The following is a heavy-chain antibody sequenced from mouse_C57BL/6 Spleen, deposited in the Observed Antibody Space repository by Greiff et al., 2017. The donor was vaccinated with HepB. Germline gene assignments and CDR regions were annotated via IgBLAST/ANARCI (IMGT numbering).Heavy chain of an antibody. CDR3: ARHASLYAMDY. J-gene: IGHJ4*01. Sequence: LMAPSQSLSITCTVSGFSLTSYGVHWVRQPPGKGLEWLVVIWSDGSTTYNSTLKSRLSISKDNSKSQVFLKMNSLQTDDTAMYYCARHASLYAMDYWGQGTSVTVSS. V-gene: IGHV2-6-2*01. CDR2: IWSDGST. CDR1: GFSLTSYG. D-gene: IGHD6-2*01.